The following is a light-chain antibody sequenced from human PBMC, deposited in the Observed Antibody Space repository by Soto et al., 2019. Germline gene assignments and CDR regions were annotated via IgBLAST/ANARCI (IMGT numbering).Light chain of an antibody. CDR3: QQYNNWPLT. CDR2: GAS. Sequence: EIVMTQSPATLSVSPGERATLSCRASQIISNNLAWYQQKPGQAPRLLLYGASTRATGIPARFSGSGSGTEFTLTISSLQSEDFAFYYCQQYNNWPLTFGGGTKVEIK. CDR1: QIISNN. J-gene: IGKJ4*01. V-gene: IGKV3D-15*01.